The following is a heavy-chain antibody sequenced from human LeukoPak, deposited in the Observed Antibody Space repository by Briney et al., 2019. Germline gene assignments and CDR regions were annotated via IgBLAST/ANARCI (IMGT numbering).Heavy chain of an antibody. J-gene: IGHJ4*02. Sequence: SETLSLTCTVSGGSISSSSYYWGWIRQPPGKGLEWIGSIYYSGSTYYNPSLKSRVTISVDTSKNQFSLKLSSVTAADTAVYYCARHDHIAARPWDYWGQGTLVTVSS. CDR3: ARHDHIAARPWDY. CDR2: IYYSGST. V-gene: IGHV4-39*01. D-gene: IGHD6-6*01. CDR1: GGSISSSSYY.